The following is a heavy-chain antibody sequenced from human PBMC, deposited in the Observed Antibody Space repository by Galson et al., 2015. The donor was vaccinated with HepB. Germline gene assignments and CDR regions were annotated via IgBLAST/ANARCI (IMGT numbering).Heavy chain of an antibody. Sequence: SETLSLTCSVSHGSINNYYWSWIRQSPGKRPEWIGYIRYTGDTTYNPSLGYRVGMSVDTSINQVSLWLTSVTAADTAVYYCVRHPGRGSVGYAFDLWGQGTLVTVSA. D-gene: IGHD5-12*01. V-gene: IGHV4-59*08. CDR2: IRYTGDT. CDR1: HGSINNYY. J-gene: IGHJ4*02. CDR3: VRHPGRGSVGYAFDL.